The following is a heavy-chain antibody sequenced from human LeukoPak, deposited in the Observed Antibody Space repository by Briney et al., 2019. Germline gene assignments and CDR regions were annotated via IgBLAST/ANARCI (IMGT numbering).Heavy chain of an antibody. CDR3: ARDYDSSGYYYPTFDY. J-gene: IGHJ4*02. V-gene: IGHV1-18*01. CDR1: GYTFTSYG. Sequence: ASVKVSCKASGYTFTSYGISWVRQAPGQVLEWMGWISAYNGNTNYAQKLQGRVTMTTDTSTSTAYMELRSLRSGDTAVYYCARDYDSSGYYYPTFDYWGQGTLVTVSS. CDR2: ISAYNGNT. D-gene: IGHD3-22*01.